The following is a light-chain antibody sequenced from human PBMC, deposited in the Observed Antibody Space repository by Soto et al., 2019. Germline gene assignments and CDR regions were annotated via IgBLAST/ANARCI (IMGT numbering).Light chain of an antibody. CDR1: SGHSSYA. V-gene: IGLV4-69*01. J-gene: IGLJ3*02. CDR3: QTWGTGIWV. Sequence: QLVLTQSPSASASLGASVRLTCILSSGHSSYAIAWHQQQPEKGPRFLMKLNSDGSHSKGDGIPDRFSGSSSGAGRYLTISSLQSEDEAEYYCQTWGTGIWVFGGGTKLTVL. CDR2: LNSDGSH.